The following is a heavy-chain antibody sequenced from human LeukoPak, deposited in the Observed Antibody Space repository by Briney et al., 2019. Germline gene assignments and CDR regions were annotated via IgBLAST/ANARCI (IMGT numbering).Heavy chain of an antibody. J-gene: IGHJ3*02. CDR3: AKGLGILGANDAFDI. Sequence: PGGSLRLSCAASGFTFSSYGMHWVRQAPGKGLEWVAVISYDGSNKYYADSVKGRFTISRDNSKNTLYLQMNSLRAEDTAVYYCAKGLGILGANDAFDIWGQGTMVAVSS. V-gene: IGHV3-30*18. CDR2: ISYDGSNK. CDR1: GFTFSSYG.